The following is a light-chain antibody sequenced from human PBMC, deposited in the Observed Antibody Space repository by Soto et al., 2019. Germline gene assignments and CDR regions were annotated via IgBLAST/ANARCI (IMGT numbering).Light chain of an antibody. V-gene: IGKV3-11*01. CDR2: DAS. CDR1: QSVSSY. J-gene: IGKJ2*01. CDR3: QQRSNWPYT. Sequence: EIVLTQSPATLSLSPGERATLSCRASQSVSSYLAWYQQKPGQAPRLLIYDASNRATGIPARFSGSGSGTDFTLPISSLEPEDFALYYCQQRSNWPYTFGQGTKLEI.